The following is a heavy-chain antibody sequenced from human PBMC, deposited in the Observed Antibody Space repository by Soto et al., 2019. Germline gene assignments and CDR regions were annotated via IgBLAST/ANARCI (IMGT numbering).Heavy chain of an antibody. CDR1: GGTFNGYG. J-gene: IGHJ3*01. CDR2: TVPVFDTS. D-gene: IGHD3-10*01. Sequence: QVQLVQSGAVVKKPGSSVEVSCKASGGTFNGYGISWVRQAPGQGLEWMGGTVPVFDTSKYAPRFQGRVTITADKSTSTAYMELSSVTSEDTAIYFWARGVSNSGAYYTGPSAYDLWGQGTLVIVSS. V-gene: IGHV1-69*06. CDR3: ARGVSNSGAYYTGPSAYDL.